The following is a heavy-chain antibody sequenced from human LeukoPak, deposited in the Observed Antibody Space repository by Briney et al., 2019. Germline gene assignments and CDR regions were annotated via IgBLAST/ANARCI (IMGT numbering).Heavy chain of an antibody. Sequence: PGGSLRLSCAASGFTFISYAMHWVRQAPGKGLEWVAVISYDGSNKYYADSVKGRFTISRDNSKNTLYLQMNSLRAEDTAVYYCARARDSVTTFSFDYWGQGTLVTVSS. V-gene: IGHV3-30*04. J-gene: IGHJ4*02. CDR2: ISYDGSNK. CDR1: GFTFISYA. CDR3: ARARDSVTTFSFDY. D-gene: IGHD4-17*01.